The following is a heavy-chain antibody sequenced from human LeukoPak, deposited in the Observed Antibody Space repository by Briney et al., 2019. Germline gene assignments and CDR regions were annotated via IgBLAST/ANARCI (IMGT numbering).Heavy chain of an antibody. CDR2: IFYTGST. Sequence: SETLSLTCTVSGGSITSGNYYWSWIRQPPGKGLEWIGYIFYTGSTNYSPSLKSRVSISVDTFKNQFSLKLSSVTAADTAVYYCARKYPDHWFDPWGQGTLVTVSS. D-gene: IGHD6-6*01. CDR1: GGSITSGNYY. J-gene: IGHJ5*02. CDR3: ARKYPDHWFDP. V-gene: IGHV4-30-4*01.